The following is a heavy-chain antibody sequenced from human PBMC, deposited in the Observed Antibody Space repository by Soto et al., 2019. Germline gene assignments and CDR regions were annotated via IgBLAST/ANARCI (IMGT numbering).Heavy chain of an antibody. J-gene: IGHJ4*02. CDR3: ARADIGYCGDGSCYIFDY. D-gene: IGHD2-15*01. V-gene: IGHV6-1*01. CDR2: TYYRSKWYN. CDR1: GDSVSSNSAA. Sequence: SQTLSLTCAISGDSVSSNSAAWNWIRQSPSRGLAWLGRTYYRSKWYNDYAVSVKSRITINPDTSKNQFSLQLNSVTPEDTAVYYCARADIGYCGDGSCYIFDYWGQGTLVTVSS.